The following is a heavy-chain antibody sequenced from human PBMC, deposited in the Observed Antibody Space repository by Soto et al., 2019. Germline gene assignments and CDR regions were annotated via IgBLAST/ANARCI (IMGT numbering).Heavy chain of an antibody. J-gene: IGHJ6*02. Sequence: PSETLSLTCAVSGGSISSGGYSWSWIRQPPGKGLEWIGYIYHSGSTYYNPSLKSRVTISVDRSKTTLYLQMDSLRAEDTAVYYCAKGGGDSLRHGMDVWGQGTTVTVSS. V-gene: IGHV4-30-2*01. CDR3: AKGGGDSLRHGMDV. D-gene: IGHD2-21*02. CDR1: GGSISSGGYS. CDR2: IYHSGST.